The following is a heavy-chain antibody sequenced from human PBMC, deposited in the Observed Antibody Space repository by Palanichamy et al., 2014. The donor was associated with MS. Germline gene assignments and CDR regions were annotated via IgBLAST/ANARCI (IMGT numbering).Heavy chain of an antibody. V-gene: IGHV3-21*01. Sequence: EVQLVEVWGRAWSSLGGPVRLSCAASGFTFSNYRMNWVRQAPGKGLEWVSSISSGSSYIYYADSVRGRFTISRDNAKNSLYLQMNTLRAEDTAVYYCARDRVTEVVPAFHYYYGMDVWGQGTTVTVSS. CDR1: GFTFSNYR. D-gene: IGHD2-2*01. CDR2: ISSGSSYI. J-gene: IGHJ6*02. CDR3: ARDRVTEVVPAFHYYYGMDV.